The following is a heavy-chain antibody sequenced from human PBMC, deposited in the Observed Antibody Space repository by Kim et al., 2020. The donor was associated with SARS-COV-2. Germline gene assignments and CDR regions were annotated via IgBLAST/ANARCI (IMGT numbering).Heavy chain of an antibody. V-gene: IGHV4-34*01. J-gene: IGHJ4*02. CDR2: INHSGST. Sequence: SETLSLTCAVYGGSFSGYYWSWIRQPPGKGLEWIGEINHSGSTNYNPSLKSRVTISVDTSKNQFSLKLSSVTAADTAVYYCARVGIRSSWAFDDWGQGTL. CDR3: ARVGIRSSWAFDD. D-gene: IGHD6-13*01. CDR1: GGSFSGYY.